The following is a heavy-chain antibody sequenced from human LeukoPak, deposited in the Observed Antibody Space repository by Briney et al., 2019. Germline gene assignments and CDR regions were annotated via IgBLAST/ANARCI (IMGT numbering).Heavy chain of an antibody. D-gene: IGHD6-19*01. J-gene: IGHJ4*02. V-gene: IGHV4-34*01. CDR2: INHSGST. CDR3: ARILPGIAVAGTRSKHYFDY. CDR1: GGSFSGYY. Sequence: SETLSLTCAVYGGSFSGYYWSRIRQPPGKGLEWIGEINHSGSTNYNPSLKSRVTISVDTSKNQFSLKLSSVTAADTAVYYCARILPGIAVAGTRSKHYFDYWGQGTLVTVSS.